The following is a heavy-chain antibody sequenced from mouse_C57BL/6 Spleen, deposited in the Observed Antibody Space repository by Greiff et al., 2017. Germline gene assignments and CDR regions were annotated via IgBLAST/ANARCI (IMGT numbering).Heavy chain of an antibody. D-gene: IGHD2-3*01. J-gene: IGHJ4*01. Sequence: QVQLKQSGPELVKPGASVKISCKASGYAFSSSWMNWVKQRPGKGLEWIGRIYPGDGDTNYNGKFKGKATLTADKSSSPAYMQLSSLTSEDSAVYFCARTEDGYYLYAMDCWGQGTSVTVSS. V-gene: IGHV1-82*01. CDR3: ARTEDGYYLYAMDC. CDR1: GYAFSSSW. CDR2: IYPGDGDT.